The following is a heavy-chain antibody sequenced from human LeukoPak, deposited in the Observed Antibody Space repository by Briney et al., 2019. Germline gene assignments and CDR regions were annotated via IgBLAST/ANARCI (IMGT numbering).Heavy chain of an antibody. J-gene: IGHJ5*02. V-gene: IGHV1-2*04. D-gene: IGHD2-8*01. Sequence: ASVKVSCKASGYTFTGYYMHWVRQAPGQGLEWMGWINPNSGGTNYAQKFQGWVTMTRDTSISTAYMELSRLRSDDTAVYYCARVSNGPYNWFDPWGQGTLVTVSS. CDR2: INPNSGGT. CDR1: GYTFTGYY. CDR3: ARVSNGPYNWFDP.